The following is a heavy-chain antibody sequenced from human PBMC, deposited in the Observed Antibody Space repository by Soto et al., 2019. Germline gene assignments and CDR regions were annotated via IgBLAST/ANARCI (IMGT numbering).Heavy chain of an antibody. CDR2: TSRGGDYI. Sequence: EVQLVESGGGLVEPGGSLRLSCAASGFTFATYTINWVRQAPGKGLEWVSSTSRGGDYIKYADSVEGRFTISRDNAKNSLFLQMTGLRAEDTAVYYCARSQAVGLLDSWGQGTLVTVSS. J-gene: IGHJ5*01. CDR3: ARSQAVGLLDS. V-gene: IGHV3-21*01. D-gene: IGHD1-26*01. CDR1: GFTFATYT.